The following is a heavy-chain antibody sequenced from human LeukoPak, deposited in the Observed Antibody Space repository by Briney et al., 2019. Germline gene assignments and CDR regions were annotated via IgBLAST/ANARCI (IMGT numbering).Heavy chain of an antibody. CDR2: IYHSGST. Sequence: SSETLSLTCAVSGGSISSSNWWSWVRQPPGKGLEWIGEIYHSGSTNYNPSLKSRVTISVDKSKNQFSLKLSSVIAADTAVYYCARDIRNYYGSGSRGYWYFDLWGRGTLVTVSS. CDR3: ARDIRNYYGSGSRGYWYFDL. D-gene: IGHD3-10*01. CDR1: GGSISSSNW. J-gene: IGHJ2*01. V-gene: IGHV4-4*02.